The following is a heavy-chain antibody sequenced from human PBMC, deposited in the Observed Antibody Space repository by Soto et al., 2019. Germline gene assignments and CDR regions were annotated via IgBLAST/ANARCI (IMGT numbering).Heavy chain of an antibody. CDR1: GGAFSSYT. CDR2: IIPILGIA. J-gene: IGHJ5*02. Sequence: SVKVSCKASGGAFSSYTISWVRQAPGQGLEWTGRIIPILGIANYAQKFQGRVTITADKSTSTAYMVLSSLRSEDTAVYYCARWYYDILTGYDYNWFDPWGQGTLVTVSS. D-gene: IGHD3-9*01. CDR3: ARWYYDILTGYDYNWFDP. V-gene: IGHV1-69*02.